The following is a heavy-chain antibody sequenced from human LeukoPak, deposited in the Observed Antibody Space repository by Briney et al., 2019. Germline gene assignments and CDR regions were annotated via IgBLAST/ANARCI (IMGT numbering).Heavy chain of an antibody. CDR3: ARGSNSGFSIDS. J-gene: IGHJ4*02. Sequence: GGSLRLSCAASGFTFSSYAMSWVRQAPGKGLEWVSAISGSGGSTYYADSVKGRFTFSRDNSKNTLYLQMNSLRAEDTAVYFCARGSNSGFSIDSWGQGTLVTVSS. CDR2: ISGSGGST. D-gene: IGHD2/OR15-2a*01. CDR1: GFTFSSYA. V-gene: IGHV3-23*01.